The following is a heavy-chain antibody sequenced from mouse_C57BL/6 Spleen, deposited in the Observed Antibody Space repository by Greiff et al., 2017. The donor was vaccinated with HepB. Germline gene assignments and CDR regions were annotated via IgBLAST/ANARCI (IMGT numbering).Heavy chain of an antibody. V-gene: IGHV1-15*01. CDR1: GYTFTDYE. Sequence: VQLQQSGAELVRPGASVTLSCKASGYTFTDYEMHWVKQTPVHGLEWIGAIDPETGGTAYNQKFKGKAILTADKSSSTAYMELRSLTSEDSAVYYCTSGGDYYAMDYWGQGTSVTVSS. J-gene: IGHJ4*01. CDR2: IDPETGGT. CDR3: TSGGDYYAMDY.